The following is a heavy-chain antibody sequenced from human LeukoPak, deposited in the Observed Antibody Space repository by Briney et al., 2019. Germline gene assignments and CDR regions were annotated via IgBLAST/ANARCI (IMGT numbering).Heavy chain of an antibody. V-gene: IGHV4-59*01. J-gene: IGHJ4*02. CDR2: IYYSGST. D-gene: IGHD6-19*01. CDR1: GGSISSYY. CDR3: ARDRSSSGVFFDY. Sequence: SETLSLTCTVSGGSISSYYWSWIRQPPGKGLEWIGYIYYSGSTNYNPSLKSRVTISVDTPKNQFSLKLSSVTAADTAVYYCARDRSSSGVFFDYWGQGTLVTVSS.